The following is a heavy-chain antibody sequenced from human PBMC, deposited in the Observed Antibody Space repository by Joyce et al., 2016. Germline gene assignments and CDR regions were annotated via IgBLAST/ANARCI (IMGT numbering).Heavy chain of an antibody. J-gene: IGHJ6*02. D-gene: IGHD4-11*01. CDR2: IIPIFGTA. V-gene: IGHV1-69*01. Sequence: QVQLVQSGAEVKKPGSSVKVSCKASGGTFSSYAISWVRQAPGQGLEWMGGIIPIFGTANYAQKFQGRATITADESTSTAYMELSRLRSEDTAMYYCATGRTVSSPPLLDFYYALDVWGQGTTVTVSS. CDR1: GGTFSSYA. CDR3: ATGRTVSSPPLLDFYYALDV.